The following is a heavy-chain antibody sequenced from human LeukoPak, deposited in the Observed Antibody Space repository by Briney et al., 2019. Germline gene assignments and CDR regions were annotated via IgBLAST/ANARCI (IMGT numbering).Heavy chain of an antibody. D-gene: IGHD2-2*01. CDR3: ARTLLPATRGAFDI. V-gene: IGHV4-61*02. J-gene: IGHJ3*02. CDR2: INTSGRT. CDR1: GDSISSGSYS. Sequence: KTSETLSLTCTVSGDSISSGSYSWSWIRQPAGKGLEWIGRINTSGRTNYNPSLESRVTISVDTSKNQFSLNLSSVTAADTAVYYCARTLLPATRGAFDIWGQGTMVTVSS.